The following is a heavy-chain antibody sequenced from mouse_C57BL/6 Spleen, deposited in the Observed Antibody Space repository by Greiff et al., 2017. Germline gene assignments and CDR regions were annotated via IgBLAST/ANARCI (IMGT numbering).Heavy chain of an antibody. D-gene: IGHD1-1*01. V-gene: IGHV1-63*01. Sequence: VQLQQSGAELVRPGTSVKMSCKASGYTFTNYWIGWAKQRPGHGLEWIGDIYPGGGYTNYNEKFKGKATLTADKSSSTAYMQFSSLTSEDSAIYYCARSRAYGSSPYYFDYWGQGTTLTVSS. CDR3: ARSRAYGSSPYYFDY. CDR2: IYPGGGYT. CDR1: GYTFTNYW. J-gene: IGHJ2*01.